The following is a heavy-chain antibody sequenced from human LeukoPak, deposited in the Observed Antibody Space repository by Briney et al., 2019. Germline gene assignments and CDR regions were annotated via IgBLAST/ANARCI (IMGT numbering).Heavy chain of an antibody. CDR2: IYYSGST. V-gene: IGHV4-59*11. CDR1: GGSISNHF. D-gene: IGHD5-18*01. CDR3: ARGRAMVRGVYYYYMDV. J-gene: IGHJ6*03. Sequence: SETLSLTCTVSGGSISNHFWSWIRQPPGKGLEWIGNIYYSGSTNYNPSLKSRVTISVDTSKNHFSLKPSSVTAADTAVYYCARGRAMVRGVYYYYMDVWGKGTTVTVSS.